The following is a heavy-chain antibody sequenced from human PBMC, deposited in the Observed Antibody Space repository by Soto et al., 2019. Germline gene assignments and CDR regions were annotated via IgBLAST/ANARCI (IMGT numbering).Heavy chain of an antibody. CDR3: AKSPLGYCSSTSCYRDEYFQH. CDR1: GGSVSSGSYY. Sequence: SETLSLTCTVSGGSVSSGSYYWSWIRQPPGKGLEWIGYIYYSGSTNYNPSLKRRVTISVDTSKNQFSLKLSSVTAADTAVYYCAKSPLGYCSSTSCYRDEYFQHWGQGTLVTVSS. J-gene: IGHJ1*01. V-gene: IGHV4-61*01. D-gene: IGHD2-2*02. CDR2: IYYSGST.